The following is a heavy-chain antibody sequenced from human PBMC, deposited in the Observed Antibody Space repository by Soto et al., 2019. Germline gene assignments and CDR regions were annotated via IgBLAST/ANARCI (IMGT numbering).Heavy chain of an antibody. Sequence: ASVKVSCKASGYTFTSYGISWVRQAPGQGLEWMGWISAYNGNTNYAQKLQGRVTMTTDTSTSTAYMELRSLRSDDTAVYYCARDPITIFGVVHSYYYYYGMDVCGQATTVTVS. CDR1: GYTFTSYG. CDR2: ISAYNGNT. CDR3: ARDPITIFGVVHSYYYYYGMDV. J-gene: IGHJ6*02. V-gene: IGHV1-18*01. D-gene: IGHD3-3*01.